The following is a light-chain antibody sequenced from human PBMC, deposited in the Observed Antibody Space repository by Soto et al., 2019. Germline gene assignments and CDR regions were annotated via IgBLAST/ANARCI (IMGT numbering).Light chain of an antibody. Sequence: QSVLTQPRSVSGSPGQSVAISCTGTSSDVGGYNYVSWYQHHPGKAPKLMIFDVSQRPSGVPDRFSGSKSGNTASLTISGLQAEDEGDYYCCSYAGTYTHVVFGGGTKLTVL. CDR1: SSDVGGYNY. CDR2: DVS. V-gene: IGLV2-11*01. J-gene: IGLJ2*01. CDR3: CSYAGTYTHVV.